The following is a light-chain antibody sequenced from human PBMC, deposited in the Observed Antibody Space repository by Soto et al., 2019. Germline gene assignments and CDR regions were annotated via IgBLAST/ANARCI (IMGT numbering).Light chain of an antibody. CDR2: DAS. Sequence: AIQLTQSPSSLSASVGDRVTITCRASQVISSALAWYQQKPGKAPNLLIYDASSLESGVPSRFSGSGSGTDFTLTISSLQPEDFATYYCQQFNSYPLTFGQGTRLDIK. CDR3: QQFNSYPLT. J-gene: IGKJ5*01. CDR1: QVISSA. V-gene: IGKV1-13*02.